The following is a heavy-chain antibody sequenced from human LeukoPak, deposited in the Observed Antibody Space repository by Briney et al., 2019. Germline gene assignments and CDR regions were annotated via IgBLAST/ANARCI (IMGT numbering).Heavy chain of an antibody. Sequence: QPGGSLRLSCAASGFTFRSYEMNWVRRAPGKGLEWVSYISSSGSTIYYADSVKGRFTISRDNAKNSLYPQMNSLRAEDTAVYYCARGLNSLDYWGQGTLVTVSS. V-gene: IGHV3-48*03. CDR3: ARGLNSLDY. CDR2: ISSSGSTI. CDR1: GFTFRSYE. J-gene: IGHJ4*02. D-gene: IGHD5-24*01.